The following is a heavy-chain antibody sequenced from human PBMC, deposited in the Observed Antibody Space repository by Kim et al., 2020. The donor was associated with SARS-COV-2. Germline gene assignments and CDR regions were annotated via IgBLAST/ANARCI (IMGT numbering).Heavy chain of an antibody. D-gene: IGHD5-18*01. V-gene: IGHV3-48*03. CDR2: ISSSGSTM. CDR1: GFTFSSYE. CDR3: ARDDTAMLTGFDY. Sequence: GGSLRLSCAASGFTFSSYEMNWVRQAPGKGLEWVSYISSSGSTMYYADSVKGRFTISRDNAKNSLYLQMNSLRAEDTAVYYCARDDTAMLTGFDYWGQGTLVTVSS. J-gene: IGHJ4*02.